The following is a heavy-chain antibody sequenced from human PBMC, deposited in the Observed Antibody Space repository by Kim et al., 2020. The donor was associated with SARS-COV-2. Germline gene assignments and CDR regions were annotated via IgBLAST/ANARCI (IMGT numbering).Heavy chain of an antibody. D-gene: IGHD6-19*01. V-gene: IGHV1-46*01. J-gene: IGHJ4*02. Sequence: SYAQKFQGGVTMTRDTTTSTVYMELSSLRSEDTAVYYCARSGGAVARFDYWGQGTLVTVSS. CDR3: ARSGGAVARFDY.